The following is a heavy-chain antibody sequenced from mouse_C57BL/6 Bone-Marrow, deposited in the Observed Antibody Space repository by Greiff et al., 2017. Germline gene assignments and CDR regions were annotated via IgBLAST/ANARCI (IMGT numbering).Heavy chain of an antibody. D-gene: IGHD1-1*01. CDR3: ARFYGSSYWYFDV. CDR1: GYTFTSYW. V-gene: IGHV1-59*01. J-gene: IGHJ1*03. Sequence: VELVRPGTSVKLSCKASGYTFTSYWMHWVKQRPGQGLEWIGVIDPSDSYTNYNQKFKGKATFTVGTSSSTAYMQLSSLTSEASAVYYCARFYGSSYWYFDVWGTGTTVTVSS. CDR2: IDPSDSYT.